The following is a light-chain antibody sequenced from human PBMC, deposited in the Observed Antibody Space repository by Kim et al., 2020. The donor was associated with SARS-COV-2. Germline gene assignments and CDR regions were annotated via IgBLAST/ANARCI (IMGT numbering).Light chain of an antibody. Sequence: ELTQDPAVSVALGQTVRITCQGDSLRSYYASWYQQKPGQAPVLVIYGKNNRPSGIPDRFSGSSSGNTASLTITGVQAEDEADYYCNSRDSSGNHLVFGGGTQLTVL. CDR2: GKN. J-gene: IGLJ2*01. CDR1: SLRSYY. V-gene: IGLV3-19*01. CDR3: NSRDSSGNHLV.